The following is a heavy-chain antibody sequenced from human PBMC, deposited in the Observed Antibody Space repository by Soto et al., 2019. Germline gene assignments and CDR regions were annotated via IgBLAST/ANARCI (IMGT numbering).Heavy chain of an antibody. CDR2: MNPKSGGA. J-gene: IGHJ3*02. V-gene: IGHV1-2*02. D-gene: IGHD5-18*01. CDR1: GYTFTDYY. Sequence: ASVKVSCKTSGYTFTDYYTHWVRQAPGQGLEWMGWMNPKSGGAYFAQKFQGRVTLTRDTSIGTAYIEVNSLTSDDTAVYFCTRENIENSDGPYDAFDIWGQGTTVTVSS. CDR3: TRENIENSDGPYDAFDI.